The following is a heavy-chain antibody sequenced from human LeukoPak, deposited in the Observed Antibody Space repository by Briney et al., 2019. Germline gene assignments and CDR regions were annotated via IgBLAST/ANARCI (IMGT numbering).Heavy chain of an antibody. V-gene: IGHV4-34*01. CDR2: INHSGST. D-gene: IGHD3-10*01. J-gene: IGHJ4*02. CDR3: ARSVAGGPLVAFYY. CDR1: GGSLSGYY. Sequence: PSETLSLTCAVYGGSLSGYYWSWIRQPPGKGLEWIGEINHSGSTNYNPSLKSRVTISVDTSKNQFSLKLSSVTAADTAVYYCARSVAGGPLVAFYYWGQGTLVTVSS.